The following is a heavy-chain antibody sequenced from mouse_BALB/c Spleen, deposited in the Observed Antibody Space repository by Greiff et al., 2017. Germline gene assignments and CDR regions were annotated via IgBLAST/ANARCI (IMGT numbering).Heavy chain of an antibody. Sequence: EVQRVESGGGLVKPGGSLKLSCAASGFTFSSYAMSWVRQTPEKRLEWVASISSGGSTYYPDSVKGRFTISRDNARNILYLQMSSLRSEDTAMYYCARGDGSRAMDYWGQGTSVTVSS. V-gene: IGHV5-6-5*01. D-gene: IGHD2-3*01. J-gene: IGHJ4*01. CDR1: GFTFSSYA. CDR3: ARGDGSRAMDY. CDR2: ISSGGST.